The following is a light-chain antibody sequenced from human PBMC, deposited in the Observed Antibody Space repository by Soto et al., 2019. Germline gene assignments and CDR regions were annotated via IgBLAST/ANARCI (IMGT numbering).Light chain of an antibody. Sequence: AIRMTQSPSSLSASTGDRVTITCRASQDITSYLAWYQQKPGKAPKLLIYAASTLQSGVPSRFSGSGSGTEFTLTISSLQPDDFATYYCQQYNSYWTFGQGTKVDIK. CDR1: QDITSY. J-gene: IGKJ1*01. V-gene: IGKV1-8*01. CDR2: AAS. CDR3: QQYNSYWT.